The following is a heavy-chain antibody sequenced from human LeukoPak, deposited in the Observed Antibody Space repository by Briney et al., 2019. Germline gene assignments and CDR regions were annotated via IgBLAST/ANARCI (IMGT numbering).Heavy chain of an antibody. CDR2: IWYDGSNK. J-gene: IGHJ4*02. Sequence: GGSLRLSCVASGLTVSSYSMNWVRQAPGKGLEWVAVIWYDGSNKYYADSVKGRFTISRDNSKNTLYLQMNSLRAEDTAAYYCARDTDSYGYGTFDYWGQGTLVTVSS. V-gene: IGHV3-33*08. CDR1: GLTVSSYS. CDR3: ARDTDSYGYGTFDY. D-gene: IGHD5-18*01.